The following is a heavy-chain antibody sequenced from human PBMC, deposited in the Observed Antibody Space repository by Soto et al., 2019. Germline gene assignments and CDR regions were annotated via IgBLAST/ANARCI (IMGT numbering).Heavy chain of an antibody. Sequence: QVQLQESGPGLVKPSETLSLTCSVSGGSISNHYWSWIRQPPGKGLEWIGYIYYNGYTNYNPSLKGRVTMSVDTARNQISLKLTTVTAADTAVYYCTKANWYSEYWGQGTLVTVSS. J-gene: IGHJ4*02. CDR3: TKANWYSEY. CDR1: GGSISNHY. CDR2: IYYNGYT. V-gene: IGHV4-59*11. D-gene: IGHD7-27*01.